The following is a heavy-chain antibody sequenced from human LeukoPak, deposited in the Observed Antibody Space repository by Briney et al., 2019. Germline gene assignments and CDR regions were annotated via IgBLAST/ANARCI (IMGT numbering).Heavy chain of an antibody. CDR3: TTCPIAAAGVDY. J-gene: IGHJ4*02. V-gene: IGHV3-15*01. CDR1: GFTFSNAW. Sequence: GGSLRLSCAASGFTFSNAWMSWVRQAPGKGLEWVGRIKSKTDGGTTDYAAPVKGRFTISRDDSKNTLYLQMNSLKTEDTAVYYCTTCPIAAAGVDYWGQGTLVTVSS. D-gene: IGHD6-13*01. CDR2: IKSKTDGGTT.